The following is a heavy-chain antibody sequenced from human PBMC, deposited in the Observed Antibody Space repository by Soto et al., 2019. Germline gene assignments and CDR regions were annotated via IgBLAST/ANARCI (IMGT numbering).Heavy chain of an antibody. CDR2: ASIGGST. Sequence: PGVSLRLSCAASGFTFSSYAMGWVRQGPGKGLEWVAVASIGGSTHYADSVRGRFTISRDNSKNTLSLQMNGLTAEDTAVYFCAKRRGAGGHFDYWGQGALVTVSS. CDR1: GFTFSSYA. J-gene: IGHJ4*02. CDR3: AKRRGAGGHFDY. D-gene: IGHD2-15*01. V-gene: IGHV3-23*01.